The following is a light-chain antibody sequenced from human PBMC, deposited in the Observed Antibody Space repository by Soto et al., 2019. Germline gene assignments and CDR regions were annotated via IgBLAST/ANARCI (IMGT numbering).Light chain of an antibody. CDR3: SSYTSSSVV. CDR2: EVS. J-gene: IGLJ2*01. V-gene: IGLV2-14*01. CDR1: SSDVGAYSY. Sequence: QSALTQPASVSGSPGQSITISCTGTSSDVGAYSYVSWYQQHPGKAPKLMIYEVSNRPSGVSNRFSGSKSGNTASLTISGLQAEDEADYYCSSYTSSSVVFGGGTKLTVL.